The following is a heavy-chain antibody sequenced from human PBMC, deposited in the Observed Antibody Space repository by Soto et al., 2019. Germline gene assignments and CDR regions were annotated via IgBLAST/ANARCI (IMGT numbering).Heavy chain of an antibody. CDR3: ARGVLRYYYYGLDV. V-gene: IGHV4-59*01. J-gene: IGHJ6*02. CDR2: IYNSGST. Sequence: LSETLSLTCTVSGSSISSYYWSWIRKPPGKGLEWIGYIYNSGSTNYNPSLKSRVTISVDTSKNQFSLNLSSVTAADTVVYYCARGVLRYYYYGLDVWGPGTTVTVSS. CDR1: GSSISSYY.